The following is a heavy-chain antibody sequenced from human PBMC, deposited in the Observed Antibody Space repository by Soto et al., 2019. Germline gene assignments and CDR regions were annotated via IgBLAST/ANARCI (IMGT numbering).Heavy chain of an antibody. J-gene: IGHJ4*02. V-gene: IGHV3-30*03. CDR2: ISDDGKNK. CDR3: ARVREDLVLLVALDY. D-gene: IGHD2-8*01. CDR1: GFVFSDYA. Sequence: QVQLVESGGGVVQPGRSLRLSCAASGFVFSDYAMHWFRQAPGKGLEWVAVISDDGKNKYYGDSVKGRFTISRDNSKNTLYLEMNSLRVEDTAVYSCARVREDLVLLVALDYWGQGTLVSVSS.